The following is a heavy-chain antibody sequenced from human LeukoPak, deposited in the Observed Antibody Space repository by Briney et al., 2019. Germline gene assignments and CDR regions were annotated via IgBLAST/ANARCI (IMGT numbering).Heavy chain of an antibody. J-gene: IGHJ4*02. CDR2: INPKSGGT. D-gene: IGHD3-10*01. Sequence: GASVKVSCKASGYTFTDYDIHWVRQAPGQGLQWMGRINPKSGGTHYAQKFEDRVTMTRDVFINTAYMELSRLRPDDTALYYCARNDNNYFGSGSYPPDYWGQGTLVTVSS. CDR1: GYTFTDYD. V-gene: IGHV1-2*06. CDR3: ARNDNNYFGSGSYPPDY.